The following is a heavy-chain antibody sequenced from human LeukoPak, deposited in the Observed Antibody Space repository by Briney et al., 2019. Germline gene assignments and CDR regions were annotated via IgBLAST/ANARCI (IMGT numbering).Heavy chain of an antibody. CDR1: GFTFSRYG. Sequence: GGSLRLSCAASGFTFSRYGMHWVRQAPGKGLEWVAFIRYDGSNKYYADSVKGRFTISRDNSKNTLYLQMNSLRAEDTAVYYCARDFCSGGSCLGFAFDIWGQGTMVTVSS. CDR2: IRYDGSNK. D-gene: IGHD2-15*01. CDR3: ARDFCSGGSCLGFAFDI. J-gene: IGHJ3*02. V-gene: IGHV3-30*02.